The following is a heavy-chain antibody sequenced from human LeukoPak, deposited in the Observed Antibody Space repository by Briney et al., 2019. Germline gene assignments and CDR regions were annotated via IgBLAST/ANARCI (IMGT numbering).Heavy chain of an antibody. CDR1: GGSISGYY. V-gene: IGHV4-59*01. D-gene: IGHD4-17*01. CDR3: ARDYGDYVDY. Sequence: SETLSLTCSVSGGSISGYYWSWIRQPPGKGLEWIGHIYYTGSTNYNPSLKSRVTISVDTSKNQFSLELSSVTAADTAVYYCARDYGDYVDYWGQGTLVTVSS. J-gene: IGHJ4*02. CDR2: IYYTGST.